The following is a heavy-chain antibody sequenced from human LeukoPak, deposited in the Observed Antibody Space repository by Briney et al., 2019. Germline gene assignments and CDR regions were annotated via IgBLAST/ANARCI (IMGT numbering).Heavy chain of an antibody. V-gene: IGHV4-30-4*01. D-gene: IGHD6-13*01. Sequence: SQTLSLTCTVSGGSISSGDYYWSWIRQPPGKGLEWIGYIYYSGGTYYNPSLKSRVTISVDTSKNQFSLKLSSVTAADTAVYYCARGIAAAGNTYDYWGQGTLVTVSS. CDR1: GGSISSGDYY. CDR2: IYYSGGT. CDR3: ARGIAAAGNTYDY. J-gene: IGHJ4*02.